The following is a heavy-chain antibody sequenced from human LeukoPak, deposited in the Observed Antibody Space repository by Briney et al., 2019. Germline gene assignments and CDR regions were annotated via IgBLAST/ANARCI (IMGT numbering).Heavy chain of an antibody. CDR3: ARDYAFDI. V-gene: IGHV4-59*12. J-gene: IGHJ3*02. Sequence: SETLSLTCTFSGGSISNYYWSWVRQPPGRGLEWIGCIYYIGSTNYNPSLKSRVTISVDTSKNQFSLKLTSVTAADTAVYYCARDYAFDIWGQGTMVTVSS. CDR2: IYYIGST. CDR1: GGSISNYY.